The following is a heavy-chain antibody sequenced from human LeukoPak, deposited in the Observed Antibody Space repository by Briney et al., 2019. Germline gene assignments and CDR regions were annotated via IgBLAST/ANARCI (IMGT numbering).Heavy chain of an antibody. CDR3: ARENSGSYREFDY. CDR1: GGSVSSYY. CDR2: IYISGST. V-gene: IGHV4-4*07. Sequence: SETLSLTCTVSGGSVSSYYWSWIRQPAGKGLEWIGRIYISGSTNYNASLKSRVSMSVDTSKNQFSLKLSSVTAADTAVFYCARENSGSYREFDYWGQGTLVTVSS. D-gene: IGHD1-26*01. J-gene: IGHJ4*02.